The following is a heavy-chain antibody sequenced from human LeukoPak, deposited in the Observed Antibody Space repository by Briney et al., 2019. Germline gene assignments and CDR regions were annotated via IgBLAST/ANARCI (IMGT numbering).Heavy chain of an antibody. CDR1: GGSISSGGYY. CDR3: ARSSGSYYTNWFDP. CDR2: IYYSGST. Sequence: PSETLSLTCTVSGGSISSGGYYWSWIRQHPGKGLEWIGYIYYSGSTYYNPSLKSRVTISVDTSKNQFSLKLSSVTAADTAVYYCARSSGSYYTNWFDPWGQGTLVTVSS. J-gene: IGHJ5*02. D-gene: IGHD3-10*01. V-gene: IGHV4-31*03.